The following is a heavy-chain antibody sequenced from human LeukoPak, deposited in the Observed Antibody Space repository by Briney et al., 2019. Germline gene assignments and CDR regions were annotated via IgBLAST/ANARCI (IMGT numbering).Heavy chain of an antibody. J-gene: IGHJ4*02. CDR1: GGTFSSYA. D-gene: IGHD3-9*01. CDR2: IIPIFGTA. V-gene: IGHV1-69*01. CDR3: ARGSYYDILTGYYHY. Sequence: SVKVSCKASGGTFSSYAISWVRQAPGQGLEWMGGIIPIFGTANYAQKFQGRVTITADESTSTAYMELSSLRSEDTAVYYCARGSYYDILTGYYHYWGQRTLVTVSS.